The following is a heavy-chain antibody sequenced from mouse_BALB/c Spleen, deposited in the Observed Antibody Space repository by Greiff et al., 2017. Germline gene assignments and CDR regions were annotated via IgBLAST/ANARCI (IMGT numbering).Heavy chain of an antibody. CDR2: INSNGGST. J-gene: IGHJ2*01. D-gene: IGHD2-14*01. CDR1: GFTFSSYG. Sequence: DVMLVESGGGLVQPGGSLKLSCAASGFTFSSYGMSWVRQTPDKRLELVATINSNGGSTYYPDSVKGRFTISRDNAKNTLYLQMSSLKSEDTAMYYCARGVRLVYFDYWGQGTTLTVSS. V-gene: IGHV5-6-3*01. CDR3: ARGVRLVYFDY.